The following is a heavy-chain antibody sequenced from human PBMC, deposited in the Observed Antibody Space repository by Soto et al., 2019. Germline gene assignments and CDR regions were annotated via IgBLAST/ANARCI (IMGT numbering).Heavy chain of an antibody. CDR3: ASVLRYFE. Sequence: QVQLVESGGGVVQPGRSLRLSCAASGFTFSSYGMHWVRQAPGKGLEWVAVISYDGSNKYYADSVKGRFTISRDNSKNTLYLQMNSLRAEDTAVYYCASVLRYFEWGQGTLVTVSS. CDR1: GFTFSSYG. CDR2: ISYDGSNK. D-gene: IGHD3-9*01. J-gene: IGHJ4*02. V-gene: IGHV3-30-3*01.